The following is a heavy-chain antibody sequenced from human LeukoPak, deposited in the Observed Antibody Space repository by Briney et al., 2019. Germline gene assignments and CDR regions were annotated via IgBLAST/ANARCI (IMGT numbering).Heavy chain of an antibody. D-gene: IGHD2-21*01. V-gene: IGHV4-39*02. CDR3: ARAYCGGDCYTNWFDP. Sequence: SETLSLTCTVSGGSISSSSYYWGWIRHPPGKGLVWIGSIYYSGSNYYNPSLKSRVTISVDTSKNHFSLKLSSVAAADTAVYYCARAYCGGDCYTNWFDPWGQGTLVTVSS. CDR2: IYYSGSN. J-gene: IGHJ5*02. CDR1: GGSISSSSYY.